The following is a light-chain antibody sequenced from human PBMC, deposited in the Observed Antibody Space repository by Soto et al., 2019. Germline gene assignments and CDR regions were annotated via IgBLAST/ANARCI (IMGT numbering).Light chain of an antibody. Sequence: DIQMTQSPSSQSASVGDRVTITCRASQSINSYLNWYQQKPGKAPKPLIYAASSLQSGVPSRFSGSGSETDFTLTISSLQPDDFATYYCQQSFSTPRTFGQGTRVEI. CDR1: QSINSY. CDR3: QQSFSTPRT. V-gene: IGKV1-39*01. J-gene: IGKJ1*01. CDR2: AAS.